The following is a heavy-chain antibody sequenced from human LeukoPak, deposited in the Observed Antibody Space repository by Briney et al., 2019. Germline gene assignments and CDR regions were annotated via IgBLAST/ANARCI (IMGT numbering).Heavy chain of an antibody. CDR3: ARDGVFVVRGALDY. CDR1: GGSISSGGYY. V-gene: IGHV4-31*03. CDR2: IYYSGST. Sequence: SQTLSLTCTVSGGSISSGGYYWSWIRQHPGKGLEWIGNIYYSGSTYYNPSLKRRGTMSLDTSKNQFSLKLSSVTAADTAVYYCARDGVFVVRGALDYWGQGTLVTVSS. D-gene: IGHD3-10*01. J-gene: IGHJ4*02.